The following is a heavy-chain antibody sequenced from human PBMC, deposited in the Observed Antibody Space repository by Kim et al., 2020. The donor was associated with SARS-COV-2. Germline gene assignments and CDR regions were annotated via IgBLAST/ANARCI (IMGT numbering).Heavy chain of an antibody. CDR1: GASISSGGYY. V-gene: IGHV4-31*03. J-gene: IGHJ4*02. CDR3: VRGRRDGYNYFDY. Sequence: SETLSLTCTVSGASISSGGYYWSWIRRHQGKGLEWIAYIDYSGSTDDNPSVKSRLIISLDKSKNQISLKLSSVTAADTAVYYCVRGRRDGYNYFDYWGQGTLVTVSS. D-gene: IGHD5-12*01. CDR2: IDYSGST.